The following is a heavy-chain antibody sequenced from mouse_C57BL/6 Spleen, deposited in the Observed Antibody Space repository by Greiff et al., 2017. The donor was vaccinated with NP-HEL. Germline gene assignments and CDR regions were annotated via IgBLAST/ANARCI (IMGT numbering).Heavy chain of an antibody. CDR1: GFTFSDYY. CDR2: INYDGSST. CDR3: ARDSPYYAMDY. Sequence: EVMLVESEGGLVQPGSSMKLSCTASGFTFSDYYMAWVRQVPEKGLEWVANINYDGSSTYYLDSLKSRFIISRDNAKNILYLQMSSLKSEDTATYYCARDSPYYAMDYWGQGTSVTVSS. J-gene: IGHJ4*01. V-gene: IGHV5-16*01. D-gene: IGHD6-1*01.